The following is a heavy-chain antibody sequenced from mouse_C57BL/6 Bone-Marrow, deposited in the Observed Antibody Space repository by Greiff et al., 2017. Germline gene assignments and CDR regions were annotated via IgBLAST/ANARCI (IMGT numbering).Heavy chain of an antibody. Sequence: VQLQQSGAELVRPGTSVKMSCKASGYTFTNYWLGWAKQRPGHGLAWIGDIYPGGGYTNYNEQFKCKATLTADKSSSTAYMQFSSLTSEDSAIYYCARSLIDYGYDGDWYFDVWGTGTTVTVSS. CDR3: ARSLIDYGYDGDWYFDV. J-gene: IGHJ1*03. CDR2: IYPGGGYT. D-gene: IGHD2-2*01. V-gene: IGHV1-63*01. CDR1: GYTFTNYW.